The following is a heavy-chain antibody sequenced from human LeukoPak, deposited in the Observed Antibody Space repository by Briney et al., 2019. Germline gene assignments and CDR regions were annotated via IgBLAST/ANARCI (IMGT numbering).Heavy chain of an antibody. J-gene: IGHJ5*02. CDR3: ARDLTITSTCWFDL. CDR1: GFTFSSYT. CDR2: ITGSSTYI. V-gene: IGHV3-21*01. D-gene: IGHD5-24*01. Sequence: PGVSLRLSCAVSGFTFSSYTMNWVRQAPGKGLGWVSSITGSSTYIYYADSVKGRFTISRDNAKNSLYLQMNNLRAEDTAVYYCARDLTITSTCWFDLWGQGTLVTVSS.